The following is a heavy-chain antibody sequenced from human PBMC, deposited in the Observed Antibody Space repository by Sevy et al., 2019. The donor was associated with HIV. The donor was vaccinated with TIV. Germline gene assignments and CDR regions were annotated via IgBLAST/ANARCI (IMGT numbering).Heavy chain of an antibody. V-gene: IGHV3-23*01. CDR2: LSFGCGKI. D-gene: IGHD2-8*01. Sequence: GGSLRLSCAASGFDFSIYSMSWVRQAPGKGLEWVSTLSFGCGKINYADSVKGRFTISIDNYKSSVYLQMNNMRVEDTAVYYCAREGCTKPHDYWGQGTLVTVSS. CDR3: AREGCTKPHDY. CDR1: GFDFSIYS. J-gene: IGHJ4*02.